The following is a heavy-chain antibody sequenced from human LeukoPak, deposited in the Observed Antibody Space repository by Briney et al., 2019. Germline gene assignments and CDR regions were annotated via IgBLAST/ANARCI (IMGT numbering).Heavy chain of an antibody. CDR3: ARGGPYYFDY. J-gene: IGHJ4*02. CDR2: IKQDGSEK. D-gene: IGHD3-10*01. CDR1: GFTFSSYS. V-gene: IGHV3-7*04. Sequence: QSGGSLRLSCAASGFTFSSYSMSWVRQAPGKGLEWVANIKQDGSEKYYVDSVKGRSTISRDNAKNSLYLQMNSLRAEDTAVYYCARGGPYYFDYWGQGTLVTVSS.